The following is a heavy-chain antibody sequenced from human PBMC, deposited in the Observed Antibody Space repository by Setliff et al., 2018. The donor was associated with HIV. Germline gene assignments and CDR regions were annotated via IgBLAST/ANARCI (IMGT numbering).Heavy chain of an antibody. CDR1: GGSLSGYY. V-gene: IGHV4-34*01. CDR2: VSHTGST. CDR3: AREGTHSGTYWVRRVASFDI. D-gene: IGHD1-26*01. Sequence: PSETPSLTCAVYGGSLSGYYWRWIRQPPGKGLEWIGDVSHTGSTNYNPSLKSRITISADTPKNQFSLKLSSVTAADTAVYYCAREGTHSGTYWVRRVASFDIWGQGTMVTVSS. J-gene: IGHJ3*02.